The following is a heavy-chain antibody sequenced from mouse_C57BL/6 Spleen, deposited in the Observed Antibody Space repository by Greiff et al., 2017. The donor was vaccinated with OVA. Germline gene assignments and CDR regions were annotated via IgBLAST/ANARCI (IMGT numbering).Heavy chain of an antibody. J-gene: IGHJ1*03. CDR1: GFSLSTYGMG. CDR2: LYWDDDK. Sequence: QVTLKVSGPGILQPSQTLSLTCSFSGFSLSTYGMGVSWIRQPSGKGLEWLAHLYWDDDKRYTPSLKSRLTISKDTSRNQVFLKISSVDTADTATYYCARGSPSYWYFDVWGTGTTVTVSS. D-gene: IGHD1-1*02. V-gene: IGHV8-12*01. CDR3: ARGSPSYWYFDV.